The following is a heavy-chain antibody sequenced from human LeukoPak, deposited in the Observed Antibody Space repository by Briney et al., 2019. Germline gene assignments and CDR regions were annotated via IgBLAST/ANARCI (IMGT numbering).Heavy chain of an antibody. CDR3: ARGAVADEGTNWFDP. V-gene: IGHV3-20*04. CDR2: INWNGGST. D-gene: IGHD6-19*01. J-gene: IGHJ5*02. CDR1: GFTFDDYG. Sequence: PGGSLRLSCAASGFTFDDYGMSWVRQAPGKGLEWVSGINWNGGSTGYADSVKGRFTISRDNAKNSLYLQMNSLRAEDTALCYCARGAVADEGTNWFDPWGQGTLVTVSS.